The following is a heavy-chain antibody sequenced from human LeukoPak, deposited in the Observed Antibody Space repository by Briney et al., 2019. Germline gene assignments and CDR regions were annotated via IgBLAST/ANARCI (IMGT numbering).Heavy chain of an antibody. J-gene: IGHJ4*02. CDR1: GFTFSSYA. CDR3: ARSRLDSSGEYIFDY. D-gene: IGHD3-22*01. V-gene: IGHV3-30-3*01. CDR2: ISYDGSNK. Sequence: GRSLRLSCAASGFTFSSYAMHWVRQAPGKGLEWVAVISYDGSNKYYADSVKGRFTISRDNSKNTLYLQMNSLRAEDTAVYYCARSRLDSSGEYIFDYWGQGTLVTVSS.